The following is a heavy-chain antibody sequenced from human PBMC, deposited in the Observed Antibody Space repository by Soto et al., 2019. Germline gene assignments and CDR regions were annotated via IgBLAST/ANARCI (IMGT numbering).Heavy chain of an antibody. CDR2: ISAHNGNT. D-gene: IGHD1-1*01. CDR3: ARGRYGDY. CDR1: GYAFTTYG. V-gene: IGHV1-18*01. J-gene: IGHJ4*02. Sequence: QVHLVQSGAEVKKPGASVQVSCKGPGYAFTTYGITWVRQAPGQGLEWMGWISAHNGNTNYAQKLQGRVTVTRDTSTSTAYMELRSLRSDDTAVYYGARGRYGDYWGQGALVTVSS.